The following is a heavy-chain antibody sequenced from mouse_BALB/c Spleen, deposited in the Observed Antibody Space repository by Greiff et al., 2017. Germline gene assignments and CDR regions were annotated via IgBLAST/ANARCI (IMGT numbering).Heavy chain of an antibody. CDR1: GFTFSDFY. V-gene: IGHV7-1*02. D-gene: IGHD2-4*01. J-gene: IGHJ3*01. CDR2: SRNKANDYTT. Sequence: EVKLVESGGGLVQPGGSLRLSCATSGFTFSDFYMEWVRQPPGKRLEWIAASRNKANDYTTEYSASVKGRFIVSRDTSQSILYLQMNALRAEDTAIYYCARDREMITTGWFAYWGQGTLVTVAA. CDR3: ARDREMITTGWFAY.